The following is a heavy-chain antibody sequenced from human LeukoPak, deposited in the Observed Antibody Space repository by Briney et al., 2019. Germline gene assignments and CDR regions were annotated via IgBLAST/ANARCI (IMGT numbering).Heavy chain of an antibody. D-gene: IGHD1-14*01. V-gene: IGHV3-30*04. Sequence: PGGSLRLSCAASGFTFSSYAMHWVRQAPGKGLEWVAVISYDGSNKYYADSVKGRFTISRDNSKNTLYLQMNSLRAEDTAVYYCAKGGIPVYGPFDYWGQGTLVTVSS. J-gene: IGHJ4*02. CDR3: AKGGIPVYGPFDY. CDR1: GFTFSSYA. CDR2: ISYDGSNK.